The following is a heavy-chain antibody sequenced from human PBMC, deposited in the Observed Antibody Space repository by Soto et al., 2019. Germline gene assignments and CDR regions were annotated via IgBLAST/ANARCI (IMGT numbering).Heavy chain of an antibody. CDR1: GFTFSTYA. CDR3: ANGGRWREWELHHDS. V-gene: IGHV3-23*01. D-gene: IGHD1-26*01. Sequence: EVQLLESGGGLAQPGGSLRLSCSASGFTFSTYAMSWVRQAPGKGLEWVSAISGDDGSTYYAGSVKGRFTISRDNSKNTLVLQMDSLRVDDTAVYYCANGGRWREWELHHDSWGQGTLVTVSS. J-gene: IGHJ4*02. CDR2: ISGDDGST.